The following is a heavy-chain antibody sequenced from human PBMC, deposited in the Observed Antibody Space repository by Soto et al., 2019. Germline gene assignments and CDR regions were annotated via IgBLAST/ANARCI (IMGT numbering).Heavy chain of an antibody. CDR3: AREGFDHRTDS. CDR1: GGSIDTPNW. J-gene: IGHJ4*02. Sequence: QVQLQESGPGLVKPSETLSLTCAVSGGSIDTPNWWSWYRRPPGKGLEWMGEMYPSGSSNRNPSLNSPVTISLDTSNNHFSLKLTSLTAADTAIYYCAREGFDHRTDSWGQGIPVTVSS. CDR2: MYPSGSS. V-gene: IGHV4-4*02.